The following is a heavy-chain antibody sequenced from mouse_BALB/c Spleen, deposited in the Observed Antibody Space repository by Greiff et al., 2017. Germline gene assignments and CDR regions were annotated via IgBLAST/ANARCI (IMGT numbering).Heavy chain of an antibody. J-gene: IGHJ4*01. CDR2: IYPGDGDT. Sequence: QVQLQQSGAELVRPGSSVKISCKASGYAFSSYWMNWVKQRPGQGLEWIGQIYPGDGDTNYNGKFKGKATLTADKSSSTAYMQLSSLTNEDSAVYYCTREGNAMDYWGQGTSVTVSS. CDR3: TREGNAMDY. V-gene: IGHV1-80*01. CDR1: GYAFSSYW.